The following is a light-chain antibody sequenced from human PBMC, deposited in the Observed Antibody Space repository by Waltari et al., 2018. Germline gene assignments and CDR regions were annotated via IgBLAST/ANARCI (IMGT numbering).Light chain of an antibody. CDR2: DKN. J-gene: IGLJ2*01. V-gene: IGLV1-51*01. Sequence: HQQPGATPKHLIEDKNTRPGGIPDRCAASKCGTSATLDSTGVQRGDEADYYCATWDNSLTAEVFGGGTKLTVL. CDR3: ATWDNSLTAEV.